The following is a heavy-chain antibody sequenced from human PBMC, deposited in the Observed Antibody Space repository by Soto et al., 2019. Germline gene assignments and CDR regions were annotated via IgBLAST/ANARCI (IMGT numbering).Heavy chain of an antibody. CDR3: ARAPTPMVPRRKEYYFDY. Sequence: SETLSLTCTVSGVSISSYYWSWIRQPPGKGLEWIGYIYYSGSTNYNPSLKSRVTISVDTSKNQFSLKLSSVTAADTAVYYCARAPTPMVPRRKEYYFDYWGQGTLVTVSS. CDR1: GVSISSYY. CDR2: IYYSGST. J-gene: IGHJ4*02. V-gene: IGHV4-59*01. D-gene: IGHD3-10*01.